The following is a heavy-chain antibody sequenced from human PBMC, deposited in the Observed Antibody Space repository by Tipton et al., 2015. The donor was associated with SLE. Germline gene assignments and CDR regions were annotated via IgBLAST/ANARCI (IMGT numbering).Heavy chain of an antibody. V-gene: IGHV4-34*01. Sequence: TLSLTCTVSGGSISSYYWSWIRQPPGKGLEWIGEINDSGTTKFKPSLKSRVSISVDTSKNHFSLKVTSVTAADTAVYYCARGYYDFWSGPPFDFWGQGTLVTVSS. CDR1: GGSISSYY. J-gene: IGHJ4*02. CDR2: INDSGTT. D-gene: IGHD3-3*01. CDR3: ARGYYDFWSGPPFDF.